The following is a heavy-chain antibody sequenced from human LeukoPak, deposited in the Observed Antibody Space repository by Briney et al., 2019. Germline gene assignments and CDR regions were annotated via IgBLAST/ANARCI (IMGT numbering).Heavy chain of an antibody. CDR2: IKRDGSEK. V-gene: IGHV3-7*03. D-gene: IGHD3-22*01. J-gene: IGHJ4*02. Sequence: QTGGSLRLSCGASGITFSSYSMNWVRQAPGKGLEWVANIKRDGSEKYYVDSVKGRFTISRDNAKNSLDLQMNSLRVEDTAVYYCVRIGDRSGFIDYWGQGTLVTVSS. CDR3: VRIGDRSGFIDY. CDR1: GITFSSYS.